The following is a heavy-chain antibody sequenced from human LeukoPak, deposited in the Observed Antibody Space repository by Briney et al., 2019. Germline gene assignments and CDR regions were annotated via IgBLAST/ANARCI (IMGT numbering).Heavy chain of an antibody. D-gene: IGHD4-17*01. CDR2: ISGSGVST. CDR3: ARSATTATTRFFDL. CDR1: GFTFSTYA. J-gene: IGHJ2*01. V-gene: IGHV3-23*01. Sequence: TGGSLRLSCAASGFTFSTYAMSWVRQAPGKGLEWVSAISGSGVSTYYADSVKGRFTISRDNSKNTLYLQMNSLRAEDTALYYCARSATTATTRFFDLWGRGTLVTVSS.